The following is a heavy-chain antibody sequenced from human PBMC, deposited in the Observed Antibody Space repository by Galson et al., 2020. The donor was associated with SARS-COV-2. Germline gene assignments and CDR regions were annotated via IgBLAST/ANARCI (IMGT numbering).Heavy chain of an antibody. Sequence: SETLSLTCAVYGWSFSGYYWSWIRQPPGKGLEWIGEINHSGSTNYNPSLKSRVTISVDTSKNQFSLKLSSVTAADTAVYYCARRAGYFDWLLVSGYSYDLNGAAFDIWGQGTMVTVSS. D-gene: IGHD3-9*01. CDR2: INHSGST. CDR3: ARRAGYFDWLLVSGYSYDLNGAAFDI. J-gene: IGHJ3*02. CDR1: GWSFSGYY. V-gene: IGHV4-34*01.